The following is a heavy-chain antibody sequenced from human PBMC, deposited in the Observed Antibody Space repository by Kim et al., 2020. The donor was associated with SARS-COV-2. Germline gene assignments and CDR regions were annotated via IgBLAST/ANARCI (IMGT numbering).Heavy chain of an antibody. D-gene: IGHD2-15*01. CDR3: ARDPGYCSGGSCYPIYYYYYGMDV. V-gene: IGHV1-69*04. Sequence: SVKVSCKASGGTFSSYAISWVRQAPGQGLEWMGRIIPILGIANYAQKFQGRVTITADKSTSTAYMELSSLRSEDTAVYYCARDPGYCSGGSCYPIYYYYYGMDVWGQGTTVTVSS. CDR2: IIPILGIA. CDR1: GGTFSSYA. J-gene: IGHJ6*02.